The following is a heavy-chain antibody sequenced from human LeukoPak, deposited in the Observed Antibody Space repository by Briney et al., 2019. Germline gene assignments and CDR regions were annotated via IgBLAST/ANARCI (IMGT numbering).Heavy chain of an antibody. J-gene: IGHJ4*02. D-gene: IGHD3-22*01. CDR2: ISAYNGNT. CDR1: GYTFNSYG. Sequence: GASVKVSCKASGYTFNSYGISWVRQAPGQGLEWMGGISAYNGNTHYAQKLHGRVNMTTDTYTSTAYMELRSLRSDDAAVYYCARDRRGGYYYDSSGYYYQGYWGQGTLVTVSS. V-gene: IGHV1-18*01. CDR3: ARDRRGGYYYDSSGYYYQGY.